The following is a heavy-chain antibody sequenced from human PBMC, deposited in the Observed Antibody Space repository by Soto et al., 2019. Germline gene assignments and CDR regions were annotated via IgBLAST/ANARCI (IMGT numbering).Heavy chain of an antibody. D-gene: IGHD6-19*01. CDR1: GYTFTDYY. V-gene: IGHV1-2*02. J-gene: IGHJ3*01. Sequence: QVQLVQSGAEVKKPGASVKVSCKASGYTFTDYYIHWLRQAPGQGLEWMGWINSNNGGTKYVQKFQGGVTMTRDTSISTAYMELSRLRSDDTAVYYCARGEQWLVRAGAAFDVWGQATKVTVSS. CDR2: INSNNGGT. CDR3: ARGEQWLVRAGAAFDV.